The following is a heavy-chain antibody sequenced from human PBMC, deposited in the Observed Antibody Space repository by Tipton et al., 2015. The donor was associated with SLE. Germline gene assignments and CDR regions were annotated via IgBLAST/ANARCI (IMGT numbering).Heavy chain of an antibody. J-gene: IGHJ4*02. CDR3: AKVGHYGAFDC. CDR2: IRHDSSRT. V-gene: IGHV3-23*01. CDR1: GFPFSNYA. Sequence: PLRLSCTASGFPFSNYAMTWVRQAPGKGLEWVSTIRHDSSRTFYADSVKGRFTISRDNSKNTLYLQMNSLRAADTAIYFCAKVGHYGAFDCRGPGTLVAVSS. D-gene: IGHD3-10*01.